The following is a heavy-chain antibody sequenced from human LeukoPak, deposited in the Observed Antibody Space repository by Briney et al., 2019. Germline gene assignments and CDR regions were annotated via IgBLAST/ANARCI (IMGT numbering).Heavy chain of an antibody. Sequence: SETLSLTCTVSGGSISSGGYSWSWIRQHPGKGLEWIGYIYYSGSTYYNPSLKSRVTISVDTSKNQFSLKLSSVTAADTAVYYCAREVDTAMDYWGQGTLVTVSS. J-gene: IGHJ4*02. V-gene: IGHV4-31*03. CDR1: GGSISSGGYS. D-gene: IGHD5-18*01. CDR2: IYYSGST. CDR3: AREVDTAMDY.